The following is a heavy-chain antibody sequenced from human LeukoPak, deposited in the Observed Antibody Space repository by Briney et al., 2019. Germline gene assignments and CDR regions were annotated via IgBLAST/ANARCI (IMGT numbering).Heavy chain of an antibody. CDR1: GGSISSGDYY. V-gene: IGHV4-30-4*08. CDR3: AREGHCSSTSCYSGWFDP. J-gene: IGHJ5*02. CDR2: IYYSGST. D-gene: IGHD2-2*01. Sequence: SQTLSLTCTVSGGSISSGDYYWSWIRQPPGKGLEWIGYIYYSGSTYYNPSLKSRVTISVDTSKNLFSLKLSSVTAADTAVYYCAREGHCSSTSCYSGWFDPWGQGTLVTVSS.